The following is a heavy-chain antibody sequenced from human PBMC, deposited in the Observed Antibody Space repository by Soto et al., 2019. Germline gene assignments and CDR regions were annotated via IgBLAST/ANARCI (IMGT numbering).Heavy chain of an antibody. CDR2: INPNSGGT. J-gene: IGHJ4*02. CDR1: GYTFTGYY. V-gene: IGHV1-2*04. D-gene: IGHD3-10*01. Sequence: GASVKVSCKASGYTFTGYYMHWVRQAPGQGLEWMGWINPNSGGTNYAQKFQGWVTMTRDTSISTAYMELSRLRSDDTAVYYCARLKGLWFGEYFDYWGQGTLVTSPQ. CDR3: ARLKGLWFGEYFDY.